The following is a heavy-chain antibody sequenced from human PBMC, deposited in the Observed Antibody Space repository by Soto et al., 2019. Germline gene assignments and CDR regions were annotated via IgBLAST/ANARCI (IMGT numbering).Heavy chain of an antibody. CDR3: AASSSGAAAGYFKC. Sequence: QVQLVQSGAEVKEPGSSVKVSCKATGDLFNNYAFNWVRQAPGQGLEWMGRISPLFSTTNHAQKFQGRVAIGADELTTIVYLEVSNLESEDTGMYYCAASSSGAAAGYFKCWGQGTLVTVS. V-gene: IGHV1-69*01. D-gene: IGHD6-13*01. CDR1: GDLFNNYA. J-gene: IGHJ4*02. CDR2: ISPLFSTT.